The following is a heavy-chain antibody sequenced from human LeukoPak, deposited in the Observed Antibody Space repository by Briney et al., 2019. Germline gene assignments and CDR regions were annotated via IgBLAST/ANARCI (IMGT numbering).Heavy chain of an antibody. CDR2: IYYSGST. J-gene: IGHJ4*02. V-gene: IGHV4-59*01. Sequence: RPSETLSLTCTVSGGSISSYYWSWIRQPPGKGLEWIGYIYYSGSTNYNPSLKSRVTISVDTSKNQFSLKLSSVTAADTAVYYCARGGTDYDSSGLDYWGQGTLVTVSS. CDR3: ARGGTDYDSSGLDY. CDR1: GGSISSYY. D-gene: IGHD3-22*01.